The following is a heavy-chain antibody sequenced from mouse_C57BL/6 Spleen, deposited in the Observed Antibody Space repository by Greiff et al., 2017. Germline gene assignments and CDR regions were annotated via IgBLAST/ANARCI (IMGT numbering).Heavy chain of an antibody. CDR3: ARRGSYDYYAMDY. D-gene: IGHD1-1*02. CDR1: GYSITSGYY. J-gene: IGHJ4*01. Sequence: EVKLEESGPGLVKPSQSLSLTCSVTGYSITSGYYWNWIRQFPGNKLEWMGYISYDGSNNYNPSLKNRISITRDTSKNQFFLKLNSVTTEDTATYYCARRGSYDYYAMDYWGQGTSVTVSS. V-gene: IGHV3-6*01. CDR2: ISYDGSN.